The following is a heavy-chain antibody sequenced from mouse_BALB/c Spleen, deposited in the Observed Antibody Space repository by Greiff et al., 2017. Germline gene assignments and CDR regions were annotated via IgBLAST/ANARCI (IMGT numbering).Heavy chain of an antibody. CDR2: IYPGSGNT. CDR1: GYTFTDYY. V-gene: IGHV1-77*01. J-gene: IGHJ2*01. D-gene: IGHD1-2*01. Sequence: QVQLQQSGAELARPGASVKLSCKASGYTFTDYYINWVKQRTGQGLEWIGEIYPGSGNTYYNEKFKGKATLTADKSSSTAYMQLSSLTSEDSAVYFCARGATARGDYWGQGTTLTVSS. CDR3: ARGATARGDY.